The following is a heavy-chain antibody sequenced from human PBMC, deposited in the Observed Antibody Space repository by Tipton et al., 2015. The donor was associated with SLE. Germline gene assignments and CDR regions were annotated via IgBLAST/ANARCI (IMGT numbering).Heavy chain of an antibody. CDR1: GGSISSSNW. D-gene: IGHD3-22*01. V-gene: IGHV4-4*02. J-gene: IGHJ4*02. CDR3: ARDPYYYDSSGYPLFDY. Sequence: TLSLTCAVSGGSISSSNWWSWVRQPPGKGLEWIGEIYHSGSTNYNPSLKSRVTISVDKSKNQFSLKLSSVTAEDTAVYYCARDPYYYDSSGYPLFDYWGQGTLVTVSS. CDR2: IYHSGST.